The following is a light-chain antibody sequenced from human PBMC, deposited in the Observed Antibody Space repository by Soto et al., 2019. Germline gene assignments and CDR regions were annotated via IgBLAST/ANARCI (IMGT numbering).Light chain of an antibody. CDR2: GAS. CDR3: QQYGTSPPGVT. CDR1: QSVSSNF. V-gene: IGKV3-20*01. Sequence: DIVLTQSPGTLSLSPGERATLSCRASQSVSSNFLAWYQQKPGQAPRLLIYGASKRATGIPDRFSGSGSETDFALTISGLEPEDFAVYYCQQYGTSPPGVTFGHGTKVDMK. J-gene: IGKJ3*01.